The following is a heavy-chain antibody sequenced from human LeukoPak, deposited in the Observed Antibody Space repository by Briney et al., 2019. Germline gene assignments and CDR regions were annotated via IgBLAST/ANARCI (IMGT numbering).Heavy chain of an antibody. D-gene: IGHD3-22*01. V-gene: IGHV3-30*03. CDR2: ISYDGRTK. CDR3: ARDRYYYDSSGYYWLFDY. Sequence: PGGSLRLSCGDSTFNFSDYGMHWVRQAPGKGLEWLALISYDGRTKFYADSLKGRLTISRDNAKNSLYLQMNSLRAEDTAVYYCARDRYYYDSSGYYWLFDYWGQGTLVTVSS. J-gene: IGHJ4*02. CDR1: TFNFSDYG.